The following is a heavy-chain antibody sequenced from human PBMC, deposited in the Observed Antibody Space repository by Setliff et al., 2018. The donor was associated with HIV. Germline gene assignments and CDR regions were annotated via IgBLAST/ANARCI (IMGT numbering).Heavy chain of an antibody. D-gene: IGHD3-22*01. CDR1: GGSISSGSYY. CDR2: IYPRGST. V-gene: IGHV4-61*02. CDR3: ARDPVEGYYDSSGPDY. J-gene: IGHJ4*02. Sequence: PSETLSLTCTVSGGSISSGSYYWSWIRQPAGKGLEWIGRIYPRGSTNYNPSLKSRVTISVDTSKNQFSLKPSSVTAADTAVYYCARDPVEGYYDSSGPDYWGQGTLVTVSS.